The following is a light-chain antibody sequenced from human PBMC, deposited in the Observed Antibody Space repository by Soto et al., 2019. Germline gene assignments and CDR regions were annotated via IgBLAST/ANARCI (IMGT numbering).Light chain of an antibody. CDR2: GAS. J-gene: IGKJ3*01. CDR1: QSISTN. CDR3: QHYKNWPFT. Sequence: ELVMTQSPATLSVSRGERATVSCRASQSISTNLAWYQQNPGQAPRLLIYGASTRAAGVATRFSGSGSGTEFILTSSSLQSADFAAYYCQHYKNWPFTFGPGTKVAIK. V-gene: IGKV3-15*01.